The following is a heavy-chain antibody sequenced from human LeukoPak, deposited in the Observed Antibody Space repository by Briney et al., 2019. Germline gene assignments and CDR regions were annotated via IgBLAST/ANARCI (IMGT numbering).Heavy chain of an antibody. CDR3: AREALTETTFGPYDY. J-gene: IGHJ4*02. Sequence: PGRSLRLSCAASGFTFRSYSMHWVRQAPGKGLEWAATISYDGSNVYYADSVKGRFTISRDNSKNTVYLEMSGLRVEDTAVYYCAREALTETTFGPYDYWGQGTLVTVSS. D-gene: IGHD4-17*01. CDR1: GFTFRSYS. V-gene: IGHV3-30-3*01. CDR2: ISYDGSNV.